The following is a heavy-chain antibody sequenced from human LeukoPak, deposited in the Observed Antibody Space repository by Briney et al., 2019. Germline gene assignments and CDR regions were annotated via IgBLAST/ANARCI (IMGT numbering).Heavy chain of an antibody. J-gene: IGHJ4*02. Sequence: GGSLRLSCAASGFTFSSYSMNWVRQAPGKGLEWVSYISSSSSTIYYADSVKGRFTISRDNAKNSLYLQMNSLRAEDTAVYYCAREADIVVVVAAIDYWGQGTLVTVSS. CDR2: ISSSSSTI. V-gene: IGHV3-48*04. CDR3: AREADIVVVVAAIDY. CDR1: GFTFSSYS. D-gene: IGHD2-15*01.